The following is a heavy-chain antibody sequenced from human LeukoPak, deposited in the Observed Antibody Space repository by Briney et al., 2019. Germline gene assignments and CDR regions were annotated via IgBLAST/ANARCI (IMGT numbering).Heavy chain of an antibody. Sequence: GGSLRLSCAASGFTVSSNYMSWVRQAPGKGLEWVSVIYSGGSTYYADSVKGRFTISRDNSKNTLYLQMNSLRAEDTAVYYCARVKALGKMLFDIWGQGTMVTVSS. J-gene: IGHJ3*02. V-gene: IGHV3-53*01. CDR3: ARVKALGKMLFDI. CDR2: IYSGGST. D-gene: IGHD7-27*01. CDR1: GFTVSSNY.